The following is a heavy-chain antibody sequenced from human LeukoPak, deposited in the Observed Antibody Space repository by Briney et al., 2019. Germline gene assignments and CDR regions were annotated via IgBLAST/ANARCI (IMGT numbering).Heavy chain of an antibody. CDR2: ISNSGGGT. D-gene: IGHD2-2*01. V-gene: IGHV3-23*01. J-gene: IGHJ4*02. CDR3: GKHQGTRITRIGY. Sequence: GGSLRLSCAASGFTFSSYAMSWVRQAPGKGLEWVSVISNSGGGTYYADSVKGRFTISRDNSKNTLYLQMNSLRDEDTALCYCGKHQGTRITRIGYWGQGTLVTVSS. CDR1: GFTFSSYA.